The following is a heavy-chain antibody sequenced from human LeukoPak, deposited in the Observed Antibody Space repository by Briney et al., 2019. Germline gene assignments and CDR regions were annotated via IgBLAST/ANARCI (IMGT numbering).Heavy chain of an antibody. CDR2: ISAYEGNT. J-gene: IGHJ2*01. CDR3: ARTLGGYTVDRATGFDL. V-gene: IGHV1-18*01. Sequence: ASVKVSCKASGYNFEILGISWVRQAPEQGLERMGWISAYEGNTNYAQKFEDRVTMTTDTSTNTAYMDLRNLTSDDTAVYYCARTLGGYTVDRATGFDLWGRGTLVTVSS. D-gene: IGHD5-24*01. CDR1: GYNFEILG.